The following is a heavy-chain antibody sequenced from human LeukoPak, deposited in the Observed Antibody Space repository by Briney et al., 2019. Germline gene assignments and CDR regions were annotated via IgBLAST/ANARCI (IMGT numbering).Heavy chain of an antibody. D-gene: IGHD3-22*01. Sequence: GASVKVSCKASGYTFTGYYMHWVRQAPGQGLEWMGGIIPIFGTANYAQKFQGRVTITADESTSTAYMELSSLRSEDTAVYYCAILPTYYYDSSGYYYFDYWGQGTLVTVSS. CDR1: GYTFTGYY. CDR2: IIPIFGTA. CDR3: AILPTYYYDSSGYYYFDY. J-gene: IGHJ4*02. V-gene: IGHV1-69*13.